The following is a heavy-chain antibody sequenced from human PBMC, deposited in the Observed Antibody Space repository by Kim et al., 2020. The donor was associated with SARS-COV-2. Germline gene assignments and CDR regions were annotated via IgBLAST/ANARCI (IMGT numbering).Heavy chain of an antibody. J-gene: IGHJ4*02. CDR3: SRATLSILPGTFDY. CDR2: SSSIGSTI. V-gene: IGHV3-11*01. Sequence: GGSLRLSWAASGFSYSYYCMSGNRQAPGKGLEWVSYSSSIGSTIYSADSVKVRFTISRDNASDSLYLQMNSLRVEDTAVYYCSRATLSILPGTFDYWGQGPLVTVSS. CDR1: GFSYSYYC. D-gene: IGHD6-6*01.